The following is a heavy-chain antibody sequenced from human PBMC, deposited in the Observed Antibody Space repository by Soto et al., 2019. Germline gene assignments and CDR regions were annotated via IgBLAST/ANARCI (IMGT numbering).Heavy chain of an antibody. Sequence: SVKVACQAAGGTFSSDTVSWVRQAPGQGLEWMGRIIPILGIANYAQKFQGRVTITADKSTSTAYMELSSLRSEDTAVYYCARERAYYYDSSGSTLDNWGQGTLVTVSS. J-gene: IGHJ4*02. V-gene: IGHV1-69*04. CDR3: ARERAYYYDSSGSTLDN. CDR1: GGTFSSDT. D-gene: IGHD3-22*01. CDR2: IIPILGIA.